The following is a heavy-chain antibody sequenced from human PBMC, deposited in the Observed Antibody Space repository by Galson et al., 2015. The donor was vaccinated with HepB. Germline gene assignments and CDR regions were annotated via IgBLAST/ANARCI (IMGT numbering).Heavy chain of an antibody. J-gene: IGHJ4*02. D-gene: IGHD6-13*01. Sequence: SETLSLTCAVSGASLRNYYWTWIRQPPGKGLEWIGEISHTGITNYNPFFESRVTISVDTSRNLFSLNLTSVTAADTAVFYCARGRIAANEIFPKPFHFWGQGSLVTVSS. CDR2: ISHTGIT. V-gene: IGHV4-34*01. CDR3: ARGRIAANEIFPKPFHF. CDR1: GASLRNYY.